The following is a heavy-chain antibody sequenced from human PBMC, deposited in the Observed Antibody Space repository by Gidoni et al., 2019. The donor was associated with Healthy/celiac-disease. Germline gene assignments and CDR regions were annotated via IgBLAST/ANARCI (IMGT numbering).Heavy chain of an antibody. D-gene: IGHD5-18*01. CDR2: ISSNGGST. J-gene: IGHJ4*02. V-gene: IGHV3-64D*06. Sequence: GKGLEYVSAISSNGGSTYYADSVKGRFTISRDNSKNTLYLQMSSLRAEDTAVYYCVKDLRGYSYGYFDYWGQGTLVTVSS. CDR3: VKDLRGYSYGYFDY.